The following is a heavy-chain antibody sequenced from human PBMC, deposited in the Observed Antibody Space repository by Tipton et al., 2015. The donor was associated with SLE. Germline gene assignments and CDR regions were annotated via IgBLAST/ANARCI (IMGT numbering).Heavy chain of an antibody. J-gene: IGHJ3*02. CDR3: ARAGITMIVVDDAFDI. D-gene: IGHD3-22*01. V-gene: IGHV3-66*01. Sequence: SLRLSCAASGFTVSSNYMSWVRQAPGKGLEWVSVIYSGGSTYYADSVKGRLTISRDNSKNTLYLQMNSLRAEDTAVYYCARAGITMIVVDDAFDIWGQGTMVTVSS. CDR1: GFTVSSNY. CDR2: IYSGGST.